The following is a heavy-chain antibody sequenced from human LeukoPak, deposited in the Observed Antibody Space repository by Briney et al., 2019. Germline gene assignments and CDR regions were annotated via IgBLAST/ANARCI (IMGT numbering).Heavy chain of an antibody. CDR2: IYPSGYT. D-gene: IGHD2-21*02. CDR1: EFSVSTRF. V-gene: IGHV3-66*01. Sequence: GGSLRLSCAASEFSVSTRFMTWVRQAPGKGLEWVSVIYPSGYTHYSDSVKGRFTISRDNAKNSLYLQMNSLRAEDTAVYYCALGDSSFDYWGQGTLVTVSS. CDR3: ALGDSSFDY. J-gene: IGHJ4*02.